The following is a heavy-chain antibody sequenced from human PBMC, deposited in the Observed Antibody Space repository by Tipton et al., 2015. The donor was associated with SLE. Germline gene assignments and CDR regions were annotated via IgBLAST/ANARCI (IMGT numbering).Heavy chain of an antibody. V-gene: IGHV3-33*01. CDR2: IWYDGSNK. CDR1: GFDFSSYG. D-gene: IGHD3-10*01. CDR3: ARDMDRGLGS. Sequence: SLRLSCAASGFDFSSYGMHWVRQAPGQGLEWVAVIWYDGSNKYYGDSVKGRFTISRDNSKNALYLQVNSLRAEDTAVYYCARDMDRGLGSWGPGSLVTVSS. J-gene: IGHJ4*02.